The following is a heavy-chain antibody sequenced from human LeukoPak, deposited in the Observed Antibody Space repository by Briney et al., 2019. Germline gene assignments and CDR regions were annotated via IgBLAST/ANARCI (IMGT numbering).Heavy chain of an antibody. V-gene: IGHV4-30-4*01. CDR2: IYYSGST. D-gene: IGHD1-20*01. Sequence: SETLSLTCTVSGGSISSGDYYWSWIRQPPGKGLEWIGYIYYSGSTYYNPSLKSRVTISVDTSKNQFSLKLSSVTAADTAVYYCARRPTEEEVTGSLLDYWGQGTLVTVSS. CDR3: ARRPTEEEVTGSLLDY. J-gene: IGHJ4*02. CDR1: GGSISSGDYY.